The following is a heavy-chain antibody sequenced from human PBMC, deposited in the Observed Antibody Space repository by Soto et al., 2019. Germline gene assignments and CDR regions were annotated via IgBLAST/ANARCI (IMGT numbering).Heavy chain of an antibody. Sequence: ASVKVSCKVSGYTLTDLSMHWVRQAPGKGLEWMGGFDPEDGGTIYAQKFQGRVTMTEDTSTDTAYMELSSLRSEDTAVYYCATDISAAGVGLFDYWGQGTLVTVSS. D-gene: IGHD6-13*01. V-gene: IGHV1-24*01. CDR3: ATDISAAGVGLFDY. J-gene: IGHJ4*02. CDR1: GYTLTDLS. CDR2: FDPEDGGT.